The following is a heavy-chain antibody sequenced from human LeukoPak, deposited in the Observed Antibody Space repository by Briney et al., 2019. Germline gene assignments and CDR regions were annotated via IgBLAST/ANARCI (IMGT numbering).Heavy chain of an antibody. Sequence: GGSLRLSCAASGFTFSSYAMHWVCQAPGKGLEWVAVISYDGSNKYYADSVKGRFTISRDNSKNTLYLQMNSLRAEDTAVYYCARGGYSGYDYSPLYYYYMDVWGKGTTVTVSS. D-gene: IGHD5-12*01. CDR2: ISYDGSNK. CDR3: ARGGYSGYDYSPLYYYYMDV. CDR1: GFTFSSYA. V-gene: IGHV3-30*04. J-gene: IGHJ6*03.